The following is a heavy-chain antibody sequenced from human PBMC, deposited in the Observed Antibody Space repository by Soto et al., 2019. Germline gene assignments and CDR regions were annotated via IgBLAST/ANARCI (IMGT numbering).Heavy chain of an antibody. V-gene: IGHV3-9*01. D-gene: IGHD1-26*01. CDR3: AKDTGSVGVDAFDI. J-gene: IGHJ3*02. Sequence: EVQLVESGGGLVQPGRSLRLSCAASGFTFDDYAMHWVRQAPGKGLEWVSGISWNSGSIGYADSVKGRFTISRDNAKNSLYLQMNSLRAEDTALYYCAKDTGSVGVDAFDIWGQGTMVTVSS. CDR2: ISWNSGSI. CDR1: GFTFDDYA.